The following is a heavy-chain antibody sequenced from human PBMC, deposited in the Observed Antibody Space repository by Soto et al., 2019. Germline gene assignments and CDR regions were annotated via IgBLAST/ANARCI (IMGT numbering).Heavy chain of an antibody. D-gene: IGHD3-22*01. V-gene: IGHV3-74*01. CDR2: INSDGSST. CDR3: ARDKKEIVSWYEP. CDR1: VFTFSSYW. J-gene: IGHJ5*02. Sequence: VGSLRLSCASSVFTFSSYWMHCVRQSPGKGLVWVSRINSDGSSTSYADSVKGRFTISRDNAKNTLYLQMNSLRAEDTAVYYCARDKKEIVSWYEPWGQGSMVTVX.